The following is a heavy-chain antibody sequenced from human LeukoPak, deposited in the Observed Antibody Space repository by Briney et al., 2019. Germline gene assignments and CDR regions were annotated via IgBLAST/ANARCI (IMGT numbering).Heavy chain of an antibody. CDR2: IFNTGNT. CDR3: ASRPADTTWYGVFDY. D-gene: IGHD3-10*01. Sequence: PSETLSLTCTVSGGSISSYYWSWIRQPAGKGLEWIGYIFNTGNTNYNPSLASRVTMSVDTSRAQFFLRLSPVTAADTAIYYCASRPADTTWYGVFDYWSQGTLVTVSS. J-gene: IGHJ4*02. V-gene: IGHV4-4*07. CDR1: GGSISSYY.